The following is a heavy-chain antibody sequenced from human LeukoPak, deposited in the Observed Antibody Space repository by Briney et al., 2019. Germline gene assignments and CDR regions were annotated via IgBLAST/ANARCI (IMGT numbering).Heavy chain of an antibody. J-gene: IGHJ4*02. V-gene: IGHV4-39*06. CDR3: ARAVEGGYDFWSGYYTASGEALFDY. Sequence: PSETLSLTCTVSGGSISSSSYYWGWIRQPPGKGLEWLGSIYYSGSTYYNPSLKSRVTISVDTSKNQFPLKLSSVTAADTAVYYCARAVEGGYDFWSGYYTASGEALFDYWGQGTLVTVSS. CDR1: GGSISSSSYY. CDR2: IYYSGST. D-gene: IGHD3-3*01.